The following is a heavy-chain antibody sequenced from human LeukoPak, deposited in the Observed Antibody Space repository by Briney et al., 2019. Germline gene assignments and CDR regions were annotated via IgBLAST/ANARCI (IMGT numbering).Heavy chain of an antibody. CDR3: ARGSSTTKGKFPNDY. V-gene: IGHV1-2*02. Sequence: ASVKVSCKASGYTFTGYYMHWVRQAPGQGLEWMGWIKSNSGATEFAQKFQGRVTMTRDTSISTAYMELITLTSDDTAVYYCARGSSTTKGKFPNDYGGQGTLVTVSS. D-gene: IGHD2-2*01. J-gene: IGHJ4*02. CDR2: IKSNSGAT. CDR1: GYTFTGYY.